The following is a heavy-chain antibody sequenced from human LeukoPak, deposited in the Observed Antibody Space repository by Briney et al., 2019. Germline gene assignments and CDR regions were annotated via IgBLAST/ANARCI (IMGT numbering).Heavy chain of an antibody. J-gene: IGHJ4*02. CDR3: ARVGTAEGTLEDY. Sequence: GGSLRLSCVTSGFTFSSHNMNWVRQAPGKGLEWVSSISTGSSYIYYADSVKGRFTISRDNAKNSLYLQMNSLRAEDTAVYYCARVGTAEGTLEDYWGQGTLVTVSS. V-gene: IGHV3-21*01. CDR2: ISTGSSYI. CDR1: GFTFSSHN. D-gene: IGHD6-13*01.